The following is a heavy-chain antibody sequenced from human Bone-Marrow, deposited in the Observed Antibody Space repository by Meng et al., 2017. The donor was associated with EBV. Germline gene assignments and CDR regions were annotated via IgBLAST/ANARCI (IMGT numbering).Heavy chain of an antibody. Sequence: QVQLVQSGAEVKKPGSSVKVSCKTSGGPFTRDAVSWVRQAPGQGLEWIGRLIPMLGAPNYAQKFQDRVTIIADKSTSTHYMELSSLRSDDTAVYFCASESGRGYTPDYWGRGTLVTVSS. D-gene: IGHD3-10*01. CDR2: LIPMLGAP. J-gene: IGHJ4*02. CDR1: GGPFTRDA. V-gene: IGHV1-69*06. CDR3: ASESGRGYTPDY.